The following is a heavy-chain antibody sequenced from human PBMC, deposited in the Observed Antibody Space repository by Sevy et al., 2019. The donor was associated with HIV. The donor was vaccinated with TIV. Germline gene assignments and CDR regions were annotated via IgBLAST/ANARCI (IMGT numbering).Heavy chain of an antibody. D-gene: IGHD2-15*01. CDR1: GGTFSSYA. Sequence: ASVKVSCKASGGTFSSYAISWVRQAPGQGLEWMGGIIPIFGTANYAQKFQGRVTITADKSTSTAYMELSSLRSEDTAVYYCAVQWYGGKSGAHAFDIWGQGTMVTVSS. V-gene: IGHV1-69*06. J-gene: IGHJ3*02. CDR3: AVQWYGGKSGAHAFDI. CDR2: IIPIFGTA.